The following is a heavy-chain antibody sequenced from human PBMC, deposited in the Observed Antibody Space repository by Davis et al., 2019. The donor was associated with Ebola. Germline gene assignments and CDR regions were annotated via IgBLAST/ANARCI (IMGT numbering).Heavy chain of an antibody. V-gene: IGHV1-18*01. CDR2: ISAYNGNT. J-gene: IGHJ4*02. CDR3: ARGGKLPPDY. CDR1: GYTFTSYA. D-gene: IGHD2-15*01. Sequence: AASVKVSCKASGYTFTSYAISWVRQAPGQGLEWMGWISAYNGNTNYAQKLQGRVTMTRDTSTSTVYMELSSLRSEDTAVYYCARGGKLPPDYWGQGTLVTVSS.